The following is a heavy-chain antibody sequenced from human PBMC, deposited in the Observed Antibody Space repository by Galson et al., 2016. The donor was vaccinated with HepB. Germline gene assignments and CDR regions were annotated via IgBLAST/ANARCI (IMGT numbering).Heavy chain of an antibody. CDR1: SGAISVYY. J-gene: IGHJ5*02. Sequence: LSLTCTVSSGAISVYYWTWIRQSPGKGLEWIGYVFHDGSTDYNPSLNSRVTMSLDTSRNQFSLRLNSVTAADTAVYYCVKVRDGGMFDRWGQGILVTVSS. V-gene: IGHV4-59*01. D-gene: IGHD5-24*01. CDR2: VFHDGST. CDR3: VKVRDGGMFDR.